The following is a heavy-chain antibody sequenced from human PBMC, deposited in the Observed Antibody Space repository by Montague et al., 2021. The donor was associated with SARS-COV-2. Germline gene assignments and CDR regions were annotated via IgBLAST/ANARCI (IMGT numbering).Heavy chain of an antibody. CDR2: IYYSGST. CDR3: ARSSESYSTFDF. CDR1: GGSISSSY. J-gene: IGHJ4*02. V-gene: IGHV4-59*08. Sequence: SETLSLTCTVSGGSISSSYWTWIRQPPGKGLEWIGYIYYSGSTSYNPSLKSRVTMSVDTSKNQFSLKLSSVTAADTAVYYCARSSESYSTFDFWGQGTLVTVSS. D-gene: IGHD3-10*01.